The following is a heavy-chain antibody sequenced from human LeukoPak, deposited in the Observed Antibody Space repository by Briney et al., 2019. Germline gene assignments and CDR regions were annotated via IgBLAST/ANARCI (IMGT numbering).Heavy chain of an antibody. Sequence: GGSLRLSCAASGFTFDDYAMHWVRQAPGEGLEWVSGISWNSGSIAYADSVKGRFTISRDNAKNSLYLQMNSLRAEDTAIYYCARWRSQQSEFDLWGQGTLATISS. CDR3: ARWRSQQSEFDL. D-gene: IGHD2-15*01. V-gene: IGHV3-9*01. CDR1: GFTFDDYA. J-gene: IGHJ4*02. CDR2: ISWNSGSI.